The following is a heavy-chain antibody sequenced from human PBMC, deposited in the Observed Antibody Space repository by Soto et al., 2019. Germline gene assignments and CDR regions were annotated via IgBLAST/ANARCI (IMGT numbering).Heavy chain of an antibody. CDR2: IIPIFGTA. D-gene: IGHD6-13*01. V-gene: IGHV1-69*13. Sequence: SVKVSCKASGGTFSSYAISWVRQAPGQGLEWMGGIIPIFGTANYAQKFQGRVTITADESTSTAYMELSSLRPEYTAVYYCATLQGYSSTAWFDPWGQGTLVTV. J-gene: IGHJ5*02. CDR1: GGTFSSYA. CDR3: ATLQGYSSTAWFDP.